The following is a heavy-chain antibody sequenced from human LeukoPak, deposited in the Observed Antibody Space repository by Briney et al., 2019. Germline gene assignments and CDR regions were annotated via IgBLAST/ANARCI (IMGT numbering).Heavy chain of an antibody. CDR1: GFTFSDAW. CDR2: IKSKTDGGTT. V-gene: IGHV3-15*01. CDR3: AAGTGRSDFDY. Sequence: GGSLRLSCAASGFTFSDAWMSWVRQAPGKGLEWVGRIKSKTDGGTTDYAAPVKGRFTISRDDSKDTFYLQMNSLITEDTAVYYCAAGTGRSDFDYWGQGTLVTVSS. J-gene: IGHJ4*02. D-gene: IGHD3/OR15-3a*01.